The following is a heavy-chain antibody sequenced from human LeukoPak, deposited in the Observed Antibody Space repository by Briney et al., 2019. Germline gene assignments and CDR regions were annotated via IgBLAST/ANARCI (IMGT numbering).Heavy chain of an antibody. CDR2: INPSGGST. Sequence: GESLKISCKGSGYTFTSYYMHWVRQAPGQGLEWMGIINPSGGSTSYAQKFQGRVTMTRDTSTSTVYMELSSLRSEDTAVYYCAREMGASNAFDIWGQGTMVTVSS. J-gene: IGHJ3*02. CDR3: AREMGASNAFDI. CDR1: GYTFTSYY. V-gene: IGHV1-46*01. D-gene: IGHD1-26*01.